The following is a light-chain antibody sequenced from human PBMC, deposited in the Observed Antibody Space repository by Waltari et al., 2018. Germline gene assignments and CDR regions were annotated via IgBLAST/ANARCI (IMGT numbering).Light chain of an antibody. V-gene: IGKV1-8*01. Sequence: AIRMTQSPSSLSASTGDRVTITCRASQGVSSYLAWYQQKPGKAPNLLIYADSTLQSGVPSRFSGSGSGTDFSLIISCLQSEDFATYYCQQYYSYPWTFGQGTKVEI. CDR1: QGVSSY. CDR3: QQYYSYPWT. J-gene: IGKJ1*01. CDR2: ADS.